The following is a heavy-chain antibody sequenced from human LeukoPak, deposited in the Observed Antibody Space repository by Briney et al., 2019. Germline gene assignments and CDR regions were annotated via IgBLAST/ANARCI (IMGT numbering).Heavy chain of an antibody. CDR2: SNPNSGGT. CDR3: ARGQGDYEFDQ. Sequence: ASVKVSCKASGYTFTAYFIHWVRQAPGQGLEWMGWSNPNSGGTKYAQKFQGRVTMTRDTSITTAYMELRRLRSDDTAVYYCARGQGDYEFDQWGQGTLVTVSS. CDR1: GYTFTAYF. V-gene: IGHV1-2*02. J-gene: IGHJ4*02. D-gene: IGHD4-17*01.